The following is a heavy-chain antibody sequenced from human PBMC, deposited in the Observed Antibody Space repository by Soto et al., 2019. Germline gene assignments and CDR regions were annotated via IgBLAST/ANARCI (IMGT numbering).Heavy chain of an antibody. CDR2: MNPNSGET. CDR1: GYTFNEYE. D-gene: IGHD2-2*01. V-gene: IGHV1-8*01. Sequence: QEQLVQSAAEVKKPGASVKVSCMTSGYTFNEYEINWVRQATGQGLEWIGWMNPNSGETGYAQRFQGRVTMTTSSSLSTAYLELSSLTSDDTAVYYCVRIAMPARPRWYNWFDPWGQGTLVTVSS. J-gene: IGHJ5*02. CDR3: VRIAMPARPRWYNWFDP.